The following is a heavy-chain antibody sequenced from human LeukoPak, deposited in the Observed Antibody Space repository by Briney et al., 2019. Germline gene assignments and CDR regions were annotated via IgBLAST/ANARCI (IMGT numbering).Heavy chain of an antibody. J-gene: IGHJ4*02. V-gene: IGHV1-46*01. CDR2: INPSGGST. CDR3: ARDGIAAAGYDY. D-gene: IGHD6-13*01. Sequence: ASVKVSCKASGYTFTSYYMHWVRQAPGQGLEWMGIINPSGGSTSYAQKFQGRVTMTRDMSTSTVYMELRSLRSEDTAVYYCARDGIAAAGYDYWGQGTLVTVSS. CDR1: GYTFTSYY.